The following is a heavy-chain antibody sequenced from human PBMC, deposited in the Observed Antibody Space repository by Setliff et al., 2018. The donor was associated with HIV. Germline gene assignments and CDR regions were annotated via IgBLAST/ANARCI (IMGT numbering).Heavy chain of an antibody. CDR3: AKLQEGHVYSHYDS. V-gene: IGHV3-23*01. D-gene: IGHD2-21*01. J-gene: IGHJ4*02. Sequence: GGSLRLSCAASGFTFTSYAMNWVRQAPGKGLEWVSSISGSGSTTYYADSVKGRLTISRDNSQNALYLHMNSLRAEDTAVYYCAKLQEGHVYSHYDSWGRGILVTVSS. CDR2: ISGSGSTT. CDR1: GFTFTSYA.